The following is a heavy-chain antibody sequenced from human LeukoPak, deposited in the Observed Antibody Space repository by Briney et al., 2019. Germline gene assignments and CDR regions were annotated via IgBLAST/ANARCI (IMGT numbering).Heavy chain of an antibody. V-gene: IGHV3-21*01. CDR1: GFRFRSYT. J-gene: IGHJ4*02. Sequence: VGSLRLSCVAPGFRFRSYTMNWVRQAPGKGLEWVSSITGSSSHMYYANSVRGRFTISRDNANNSLSLQMNSLRAEDTAVYYCARDGGSAMPFDYWGQGTLVTVSS. CDR3: ARDGGSAMPFDY. CDR2: ITGSSSHM. D-gene: IGHD2-2*01.